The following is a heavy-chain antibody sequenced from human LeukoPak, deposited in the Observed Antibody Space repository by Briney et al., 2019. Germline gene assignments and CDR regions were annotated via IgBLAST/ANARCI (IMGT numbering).Heavy chain of an antibody. D-gene: IGHD3-22*01. J-gene: IGHJ4*02. Sequence: SETLSLTCAVYGGSFSGYYWSWIRQPPGKGLEWIGEINHSGSTNYNPSLKSRVTISVDTSKNQFSLKLGSVTAADTAVYYCAREAYYYDSSGSSFDYWGQGTLVTVSS. V-gene: IGHV4-34*01. CDR2: INHSGST. CDR1: GGSFSGYY. CDR3: AREAYYYDSSGSSFDY.